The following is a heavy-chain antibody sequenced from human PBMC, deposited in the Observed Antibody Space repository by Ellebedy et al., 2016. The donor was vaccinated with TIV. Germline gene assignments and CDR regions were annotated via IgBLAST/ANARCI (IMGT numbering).Heavy chain of an antibody. CDR2: ISWDGGST. D-gene: IGHD3-9*01. Sequence: GESLKISCAASGFTFDDYTMHWVRQAPGKGLEWVSLISWDGGSTYYADSVKGRFTISRDNAKNSLYLQMNSLRAEDTAVYYCARDLRYFDWLSPPPGMDVWGQGTTVTVSS. J-gene: IGHJ6*02. CDR1: GFTFDDYT. V-gene: IGHV3-43*01. CDR3: ARDLRYFDWLSPPPGMDV.